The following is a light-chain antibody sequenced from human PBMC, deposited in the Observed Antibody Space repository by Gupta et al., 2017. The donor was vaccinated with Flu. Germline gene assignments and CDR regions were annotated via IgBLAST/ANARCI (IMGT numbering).Light chain of an antibody. CDR2: DAS. V-gene: IGKV3-11*01. J-gene: IGKJ3*01. Sequence: EIVLAQSPVTLSLSPGERATLSCRASQTVGNFLAWYQQKPGQTPRLLIYDASNRAPGIPPRFTGSGSGTDFTLTISSLEPEDFAFYYCQQRNSWPLTFGHGTKVDIK. CDR3: QQRNSWPLT. CDR1: QTVGNF.